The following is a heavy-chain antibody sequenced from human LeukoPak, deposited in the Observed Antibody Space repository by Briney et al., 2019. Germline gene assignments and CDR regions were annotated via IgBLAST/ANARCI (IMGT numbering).Heavy chain of an antibody. CDR1: GGSISSGSYY. CDR2: IYTSGST. Sequence: SETLSLTCTVSGGSISSGSYYWSWIRQPAGKGLEWIGRIYTSGSTNYNPSLKSRVTISVDTSKNQFSLKLSSVTAADTAVYYCARVWRSSLHWYFDLWGRGTLVTVSS. V-gene: IGHV4-61*02. J-gene: IGHJ2*01. D-gene: IGHD2-2*01. CDR3: ARVWRSSLHWYFDL.